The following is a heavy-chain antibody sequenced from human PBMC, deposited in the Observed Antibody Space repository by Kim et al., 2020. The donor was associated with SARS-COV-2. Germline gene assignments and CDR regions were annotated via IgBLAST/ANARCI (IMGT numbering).Heavy chain of an antibody. D-gene: IGHD1-26*01. CDR1: GGSISSSNW. CDR3: ARDLGRLVGATLGAFDI. Sequence: SETLSLTCAVSGGSISSSNWWSWVRQPPGKGLEWIGEIYHSGSTNYNPSLKSRVTISVDKSKNQFSLKLSSVTAADTAVYYCARDLGRLVGATLGAFDIWGQGTMVTVSS. CDR2: IYHSGST. V-gene: IGHV4-4*02. J-gene: IGHJ3*02.